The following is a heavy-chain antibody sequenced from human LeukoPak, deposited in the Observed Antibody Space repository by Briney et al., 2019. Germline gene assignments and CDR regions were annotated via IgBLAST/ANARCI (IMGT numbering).Heavy chain of an antibody. CDR2: ISGSGGST. D-gene: IGHD3-10*01. V-gene: IGHV3-23*01. J-gene: IGHJ4*02. CDR1: GFTFSSYA. Sequence: PGGSLRLSCAASGFTFSSYAMSWVRQAPVKGLEWVSAISGSGGSTYYADSVKGRFTISRDNSKNTLYLQMNSLRAEDTAVYYCAKRSSKDHYYGSGRTYYFDYWGQGTLVTVSS. CDR3: AKRSSKDHYYGSGRTYYFDY.